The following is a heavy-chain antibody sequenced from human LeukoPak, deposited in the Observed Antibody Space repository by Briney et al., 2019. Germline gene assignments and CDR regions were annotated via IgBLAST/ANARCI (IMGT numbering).Heavy chain of an antibody. J-gene: IGHJ3*02. CDR3: ALDYDRSGPPLIHDAFDI. CDR2: ISYDGSYR. CDR1: GFTFSSFG. D-gene: IGHD3-22*01. V-gene: IGHV3-30*03. Sequence: GGSLRLSCGASGFTFSSFGMHWVRQAPGKGQEWVAVISYDGSYRNHADSVKGRLTISRDNSKSTLYLQMNSLRAEDTAVYYCALDYDRSGPPLIHDAFDIWGQGTMVTVSS.